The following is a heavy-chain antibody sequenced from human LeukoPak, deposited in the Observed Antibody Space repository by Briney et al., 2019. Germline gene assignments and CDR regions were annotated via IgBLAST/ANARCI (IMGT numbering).Heavy chain of an antibody. CDR2: INWNGGST. CDR1: GFTFDDYG. Sequence: GGSLRLSCAASGFTFDDYGMSWVRQAPGKGLEWVSGINWNGGSTGYADSVKGRFTISRDNAKNSLYLQMNSLRAEDTALYHCARGRLDQLHYDAFDIWGQGTMVTVSS. CDR3: ARGRLDQLHYDAFDI. D-gene: IGHD2-2*01. V-gene: IGHV3-20*01. J-gene: IGHJ3*02.